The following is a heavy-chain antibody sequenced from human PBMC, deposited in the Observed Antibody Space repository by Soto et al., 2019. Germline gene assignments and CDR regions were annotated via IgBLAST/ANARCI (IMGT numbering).Heavy chain of an antibody. Sequence: SQTLSLTCAISGDSVSSNSAAWNWIRQSPSRGLEWLGRTYYRSKWYNDYAVSVKSRITINPDTSKNQFSLQLNSVTPEDTAVYYCARDSHRIPAPGTPRLAPYYYYYGMDLWRQRTTATASS. V-gene: IGHV6-1*01. D-gene: IGHD6-13*01. CDR3: ARDSHRIPAPGTPRLAPYYYYYGMDL. J-gene: IGHJ6*02. CDR1: GDSVSSNSAA. CDR2: TYYRSKWYN.